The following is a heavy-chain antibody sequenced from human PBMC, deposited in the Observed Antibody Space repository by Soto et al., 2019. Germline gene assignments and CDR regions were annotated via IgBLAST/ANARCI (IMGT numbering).Heavy chain of an antibody. V-gene: IGHV3-23*01. CDR3: AKWLGEFSYYGMDV. J-gene: IGHJ6*02. D-gene: IGHD3-10*01. CDR2: ISGSGGTT. CDR1: GFTFTTHA. Sequence: EVQLLESGGGLVQPGGSLRLSCAASGFTFTTHAMNWVRQAPGKGLEWVSSISGSGGTTDYADSVKGRFTISRDNSKNTLYLQMNGLRAEDTAVYYCAKWLGEFSYYGMDVWGQGTTVTVSS.